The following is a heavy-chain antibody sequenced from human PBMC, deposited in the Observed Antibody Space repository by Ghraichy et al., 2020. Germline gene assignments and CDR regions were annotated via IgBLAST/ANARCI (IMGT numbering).Heavy chain of an antibody. V-gene: IGHV1-69*13. CDR3: ASTTPPIPEDYYCDSSGYYPFDY. D-gene: IGHD3-22*01. Sequence: SVKVSCKASGGTFSSYAISWVRQAPGQGLEWMGGIIPIFGTANYAQKFQGRVTITADESTSTAYMELSSLRSEDTAVYYCASTTPPIPEDYYCDSSGYYPFDYWGQGTLVTVSS. CDR1: GGTFSSYA. CDR2: IIPIFGTA. J-gene: IGHJ4*02.